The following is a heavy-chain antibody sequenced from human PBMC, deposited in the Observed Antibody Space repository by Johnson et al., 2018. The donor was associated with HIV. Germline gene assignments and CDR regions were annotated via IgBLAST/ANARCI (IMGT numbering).Heavy chain of an antibody. D-gene: IGHD3-3*01. V-gene: IGHV3-33*08. CDR1: GFTVSGNY. CDR3: ARYSITIFGVVISDAFDI. Sequence: QVQLVESGGGLVQPGGSLRLSCVASGFTVSGNYMSWVRQAPGKGLAWVAVIWYDGSNKYYVDSVKGRFTISRDNAKNSLYLQMNSLRAEDAALYYCARYSITIFGVVISDAFDIWGQGTMVTVSS. J-gene: IGHJ3*02. CDR2: IWYDGSNK.